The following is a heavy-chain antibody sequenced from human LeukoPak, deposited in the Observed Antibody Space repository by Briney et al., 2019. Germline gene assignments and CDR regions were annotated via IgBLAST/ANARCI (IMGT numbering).Heavy chain of an antibody. CDR2: INPNSGGT. CDR1: GYTFTGYY. CDR3: ARGGFWSGYYNYYGMDV. D-gene: IGHD3-3*01. Sequence: ASVKVSCKASGYTFTGYYMHWVRQAPGQGLEWMGWINPNSGGTNYAQKFQGWVTMTRDTSISTAYMELSRLRSDDTAVYYCARGGFWSGYYNYYGMDVWGQGTTVTVSS. J-gene: IGHJ6*02. V-gene: IGHV1-2*04.